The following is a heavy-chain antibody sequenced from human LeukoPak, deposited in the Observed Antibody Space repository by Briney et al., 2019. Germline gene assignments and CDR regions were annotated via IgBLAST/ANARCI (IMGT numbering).Heavy chain of an antibody. CDR3: ARGGLWDYYYYGMDV. Sequence: ASVTVSCNASGYTFTSYDINWVRRATGQGLEWMGWMNPNSGNTGYAQKFQGRVTMTRNTSISTAYMELSSLRSEDTAVYYCARGGLWDYYYYGMDVWGQGTTVTVSS. V-gene: IGHV1-8*01. D-gene: IGHD3/OR15-3a*01. CDR2: MNPNSGNT. J-gene: IGHJ6*02. CDR1: GYTFTSYD.